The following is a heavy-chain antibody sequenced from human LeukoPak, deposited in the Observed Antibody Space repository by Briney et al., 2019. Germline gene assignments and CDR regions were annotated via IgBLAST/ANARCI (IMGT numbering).Heavy chain of an antibody. D-gene: IGHD6-6*01. CDR2: ISSSGSIM. V-gene: IGHV3-48*03. CDR3: SGQYSSSSVADY. CDR1: GFSFSSYE. J-gene: IGHJ4*02. Sequence: PGGSLRLSCAASGFSFSSYEMNWVRQAPGKGLEWVSYISSSGSIMYSADSVKGRFTISRDNAKNSLYLQMNSLRAEDTAIYYCSGQYSSSSVADYWGQGTLVTVSS.